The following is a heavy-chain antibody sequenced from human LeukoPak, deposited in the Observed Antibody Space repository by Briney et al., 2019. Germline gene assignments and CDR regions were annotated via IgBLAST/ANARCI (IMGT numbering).Heavy chain of an antibody. Sequence: NPGGSLRLSCAASGFTFSSYSMNWVRQAPGKGLEWVSSISRSSSYRYYADSVKGRFTISRDNAKNSLYLQMNSLRAEDTAVYYCATGYYFGSGSYGYLDYWGQGTLVTVSS. CDR3: ATGYYFGSGSYGYLDY. CDR2: ISRSSSYR. V-gene: IGHV3-21*01. D-gene: IGHD3-10*01. CDR1: GFTFSSYS. J-gene: IGHJ4*02.